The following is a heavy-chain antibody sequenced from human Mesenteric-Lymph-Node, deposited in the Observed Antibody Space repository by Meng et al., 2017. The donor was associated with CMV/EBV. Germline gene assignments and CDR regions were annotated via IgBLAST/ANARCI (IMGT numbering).Heavy chain of an antibody. V-gene: IGHV4-39*07. J-gene: IGHJ4*02. CDR1: GVSISSNGYS. CDR3: AKGGRMTTVTTL. Sequence: SETLSLTCTVSGVSISSNGYSWGWIRQPPGKGLELIGNISDSGSPYYNPSLKGRVSISVDTSKNQFSLKLSSVTAADTAVYCCAKGGRMTTVTTLWGQGTLVTVSS. D-gene: IGHD4-11*01. CDR2: ISDSGSP.